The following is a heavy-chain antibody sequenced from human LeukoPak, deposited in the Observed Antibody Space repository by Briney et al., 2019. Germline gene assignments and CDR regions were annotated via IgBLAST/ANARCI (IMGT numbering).Heavy chain of an antibody. CDR2: INPSGGST. V-gene: IGHV1-46*01. CDR1: GYTFTSYY. Sequence: GGSLRLSCAASGYTFTSYYMHWVRQAPGQGLEWMGIINPSGGSTSYAQKFQGRVTMTRDTSTSTVYMELSSLRSEDTAVYYCARQTARSRYYYYYGMDVWGQGTTVTVSS. J-gene: IGHJ6*02. CDR3: ARQTARSRYYYYYGMDV. D-gene: IGHD2-21*02.